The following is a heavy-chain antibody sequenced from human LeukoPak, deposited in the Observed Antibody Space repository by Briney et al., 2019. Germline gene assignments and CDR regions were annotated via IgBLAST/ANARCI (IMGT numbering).Heavy chain of an antibody. Sequence: SQTLSLTCVVSGGSISSSGYSWSWIRQPPGKGLEWIGYFYYSGSTYYNPSLKSRVTISVDTSKNQFSLKLSSVTAADTAVYYCARGPRMVRGVRFDYWGQGTLVTVSS. V-gene: IGHV4-30-4*07. CDR2: FYYSGST. CDR1: GGSISSSGYS. CDR3: ARGPRMVRGVRFDY. D-gene: IGHD3-10*01. J-gene: IGHJ4*02.